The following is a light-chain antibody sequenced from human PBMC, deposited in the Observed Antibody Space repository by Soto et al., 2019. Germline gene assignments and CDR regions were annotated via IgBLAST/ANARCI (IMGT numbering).Light chain of an antibody. J-gene: IGLJ1*01. CDR2: DVS. V-gene: IGLV2-14*01. CDR1: SSDVGGYNY. CDR3: SSYTSSSTV. Sequence: QSVLPQPASVSGSPGQSITISCPRTSSDVGGYNYVSWYQQHPGKAPKLMIYDVSNRPSGVSNRFSGSKSGNTASLTISGLQAEDEADYYCSSYTSSSTVFGTGTKVTVL.